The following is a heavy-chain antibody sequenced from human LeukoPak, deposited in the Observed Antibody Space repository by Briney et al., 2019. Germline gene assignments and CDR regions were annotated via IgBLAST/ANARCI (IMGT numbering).Heavy chain of an antibody. Sequence: GGSLRLSCAASGFTFSNHGMNWVRQAPGKGLEWLSGVSPPGGGTYYADSVKGRFTTSRDDSKNTLSLQMNSLRVGDTAVYYCARDLAWGAFDYWGQGTLVTVSS. J-gene: IGHJ4*02. CDR3: ARDLAWGAFDY. CDR2: VSPPGGGT. D-gene: IGHD7-27*01. V-gene: IGHV3-23*01. CDR1: GFTFSNHG.